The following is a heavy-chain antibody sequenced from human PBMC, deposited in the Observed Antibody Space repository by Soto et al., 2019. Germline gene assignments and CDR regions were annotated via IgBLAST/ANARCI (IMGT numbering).Heavy chain of an antibody. CDR2: ISGSGGNT. V-gene: IGHV3-23*01. CDR3: AKGTCSSGSCYKLDY. D-gene: IGHD2-15*01. J-gene: IGHJ4*02. Sequence: GGSLRLSCAASGSTFSSYAMSWVRQAPGKGLEWVSAISGSGGNTYYADSVKGRFTISRDNSKNTLYLQMNSLRAEDTAVYYCAKGTCSSGSCYKLDYWGQGTLVTVSS. CDR1: GSTFSSYA.